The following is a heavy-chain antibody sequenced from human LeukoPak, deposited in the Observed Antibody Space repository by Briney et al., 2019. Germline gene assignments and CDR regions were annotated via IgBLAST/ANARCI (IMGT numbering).Heavy chain of an antibody. V-gene: IGHV4-59*01. J-gene: IGHJ4*02. CDR1: GGSISSYY. Sequence: NTSETLSLTCTVSGGSISSYYWSWIRQPPGKGLEWIGYIYYSGSTNYNPSLKSRVTISVDTSKNQFSLKLSSVTAADTAVYYCARDAATTFDSWGQGTLVTVSS. D-gene: IGHD5-24*01. CDR2: IYYSGST. CDR3: ARDAATTFDS.